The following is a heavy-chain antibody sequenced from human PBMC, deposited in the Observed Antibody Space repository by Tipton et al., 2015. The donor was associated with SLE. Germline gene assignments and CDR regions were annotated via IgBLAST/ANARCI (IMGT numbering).Heavy chain of an antibody. CDR3: ARDGGSWSGPYYFDY. CDR2: IKQDGSEK. CDR1: GFTFSSYW. J-gene: IGHJ4*02. D-gene: IGHD2-15*01. Sequence: SLRLSCAASGFTFSSYWMSWVRQAPGKGLEWVANIKQDGSEKYYVDSVKGRFTISRDNAKNSLYLQMNSLRAEDTAVYYCARDGGSWSGPYYFDYWGQGTLVTVSS. V-gene: IGHV3-7*03.